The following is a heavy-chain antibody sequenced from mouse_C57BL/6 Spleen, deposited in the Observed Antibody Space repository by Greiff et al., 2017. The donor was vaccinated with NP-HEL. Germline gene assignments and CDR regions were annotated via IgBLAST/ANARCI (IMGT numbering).Heavy chain of an antibody. CDR3: TRSWLGRDY. CDR1: GYTFTDYE. CDR2: IDPETGGT. V-gene: IGHV1-15*01. Sequence: VNVVESGAELVRPGASVTLSCKASGYTFTDYEMHWVKQTPVHGLEWIGAIDPETGGTAYNQKFKGKAILTADKSSSTAYMELRSLTSEDSAVYYCTRSWLGRDYWGQGTTLTVSS. J-gene: IGHJ2*01. D-gene: IGHD4-1*01.